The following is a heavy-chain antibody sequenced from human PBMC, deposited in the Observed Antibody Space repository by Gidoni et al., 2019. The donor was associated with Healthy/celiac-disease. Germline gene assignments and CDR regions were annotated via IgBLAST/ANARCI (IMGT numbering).Heavy chain of an antibody. V-gene: IGHV1-69*01. Sequence: QVPLVQSGAEVKKPGSSVTVSCKASGGTFSSYAISWVRQATGQGLEWMGGIIPIFGTANYAQEFQGRVTITADESTSTAYMELSSLRSEDTAVYYCARTGRTYCGGDCSGYYFDYWGQGTLVTVSS. CDR1: GGTFSSYA. CDR3: ARTGRTYCGGDCSGYYFDY. CDR2: IIPIFGTA. J-gene: IGHJ4*02. D-gene: IGHD2-21*02.